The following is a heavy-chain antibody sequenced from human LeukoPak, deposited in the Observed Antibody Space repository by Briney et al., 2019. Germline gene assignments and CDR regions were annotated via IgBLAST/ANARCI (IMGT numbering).Heavy chain of an antibody. D-gene: IGHD6-19*01. CDR2: IYYSGTT. Sequence: PSETLSLTCTVSGGSISSSSYYWGWNRQPPGKGLEWIGSIYYSGTTYYNPSLKSRVTMSVDTSKNQFSLKLSSVTASDTSVYYCARHVRSSGWYVDNWFDPWGQGTLVTVSS. CDR3: ARHVRSSGWYVDNWFDP. J-gene: IGHJ5*02. CDR1: GGSISSSSYY. V-gene: IGHV4-39*01.